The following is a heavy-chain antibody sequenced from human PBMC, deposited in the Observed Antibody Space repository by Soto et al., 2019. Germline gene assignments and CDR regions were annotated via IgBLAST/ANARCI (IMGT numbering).Heavy chain of an antibody. CDR3: ARSGAYCTSITCLFDSF. CDR2: ISAYNGDT. V-gene: IGHV1-18*01. D-gene: IGHD2-8*01. CDR1: GYTFTSYG. J-gene: IGHJ4*02. Sequence: QAQLVQSGGEVKKPGASVKVSCRASGYTFTSYGYARVRQAPGQGLEWMGWISAYNGDTNYAQKFQDRVTLTTDTSTTTAHMELRNLGSDDTAVYYCARSGAYCTSITCLFDSFWGLGTLVTVSS.